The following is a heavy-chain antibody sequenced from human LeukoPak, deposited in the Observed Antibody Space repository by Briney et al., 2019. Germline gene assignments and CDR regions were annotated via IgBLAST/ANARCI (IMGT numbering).Heavy chain of an antibody. V-gene: IGHV3-21*01. J-gene: IGHJ4*02. Sequence: GGSLRLSCAASGFTFSSYSMNWVRQAPGKGLEWVSSISSSSSYIYYADSVKGRFTISRDNAKNSLYLQMNSLRAEDTALYYCAKDREGSGSGGFDYWGQGTVVTVSS. D-gene: IGHD1-26*01. CDR1: GFTFSSYS. CDR2: ISSSSSYI. CDR3: AKDREGSGSGGFDY.